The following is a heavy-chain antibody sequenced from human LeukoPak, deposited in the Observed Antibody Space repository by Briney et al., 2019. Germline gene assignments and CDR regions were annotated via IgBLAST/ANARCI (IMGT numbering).Heavy chain of an antibody. Sequence: PSETLSPTCTVSGGSISSYYWTWIRQPPGKGLEWIGYIFYSGSTDYNPSLRSRVTISVDTSKNQLSLKLRSVTAADTALYYCARHVTPRDWFDPWGQGTLVTVSS. V-gene: IGHV4-59*08. CDR1: GGSISSYY. CDR3: ARHVTPRDWFDP. CDR2: IFYSGST. J-gene: IGHJ5*02.